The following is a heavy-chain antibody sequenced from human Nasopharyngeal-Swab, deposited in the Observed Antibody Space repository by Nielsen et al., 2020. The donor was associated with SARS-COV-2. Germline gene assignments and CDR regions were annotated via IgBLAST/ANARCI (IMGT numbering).Heavy chain of an antibody. J-gene: IGHJ4*01. CDR3: ARVTGGYSFDS. CDR1: GFTFSSYG. V-gene: IGHV3-30*02. D-gene: IGHD3-22*01. CDR2: IRYDGFNQ. Sequence: GESLKISCAASGFTFSSYGMHWVRQAPGEGLEWVAFIRYDGFNQHYVDSVKGRFTISRDSFKNTLYLQLNSLRAEDTAVYYCARVTGGYSFDSWGQGTLVTVSS.